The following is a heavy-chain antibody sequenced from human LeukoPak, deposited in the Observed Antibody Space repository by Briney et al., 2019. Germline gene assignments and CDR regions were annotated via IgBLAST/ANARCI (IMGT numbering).Heavy chain of an antibody. CDR1: GGSISSYY. J-gene: IGHJ5*02. D-gene: IGHD6-13*01. V-gene: IGHV4-59*12. Sequence: SETLSLTCTVSGGSISSYYWSWIRQPPGKGLEWIGYVYYSGSTNYNPSLKSRVTISVDTSKNQFSLKLSSVTAADTAVYYCARAAAASYNWFDPWGQGTLVTVSS. CDR2: VYYSGST. CDR3: ARAAAASYNWFDP.